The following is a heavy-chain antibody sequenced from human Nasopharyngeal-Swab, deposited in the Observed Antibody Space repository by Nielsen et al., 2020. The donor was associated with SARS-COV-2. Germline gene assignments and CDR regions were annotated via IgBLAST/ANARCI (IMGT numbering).Heavy chain of an antibody. Sequence: GSLKISCAASGFTFSSYGMHWVRQAPGKGLEWVAVISYDGSNKYYADSVKGRFTISRDNSKNTLYLQMNSLRAEDTAVYYCARDNDFEYWGQGTLVTVPS. V-gene: IGHV3-30*03. CDR1: GFTFSSYG. CDR2: ISYDGSNK. J-gene: IGHJ4*02. CDR3: ARDNDFEY.